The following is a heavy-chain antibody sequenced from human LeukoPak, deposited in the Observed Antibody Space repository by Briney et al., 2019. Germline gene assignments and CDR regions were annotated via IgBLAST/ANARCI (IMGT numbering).Heavy chain of an antibody. Sequence: SETLSLTCTVSGCSITGYHWSWIRQPPGKGLEWIGYIYSSGSTEYKPSLKSRATKSADTSKNQFSLKLTSVTAADTAIYYCARMNDFDIWGQGTMVTVSS. V-gene: IGHV4-4*08. CDR1: GCSITGYH. CDR2: IYSSGST. CDR3: ARMNDFDI. J-gene: IGHJ3*02.